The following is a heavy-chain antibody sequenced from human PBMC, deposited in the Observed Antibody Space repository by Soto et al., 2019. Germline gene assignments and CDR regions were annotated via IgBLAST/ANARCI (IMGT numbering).Heavy chain of an antibody. CDR1: GFTFSSYG. Sequence: GGSLRLSCAASGFTFSSYGMHWVRQAPGKGLEWVAVISHDGSNKYYADSVKGRFTISRDNSKNTLYLQMNSLRAEDTAVYYCAKIRGESILTGYSSSWYYYYYGMDVWGQGTTVTVSS. D-gene: IGHD6-13*01. J-gene: IGHJ6*02. V-gene: IGHV3-30*18. CDR2: ISHDGSNK. CDR3: AKIRGESILTGYSSSWYYYYYGMDV.